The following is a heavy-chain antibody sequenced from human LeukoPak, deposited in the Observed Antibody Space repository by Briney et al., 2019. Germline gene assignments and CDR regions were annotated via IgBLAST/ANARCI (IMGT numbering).Heavy chain of an antibody. Sequence: ASVKVSCKTSGYTFTGYLIHWVRQAPGQGLEWMGWINPNSGGTNYAQKFQGRVTMTRDTSISTAYMELSRLRSDDTAVYYCARDLMVRGVPWGQGTLVTVSS. J-gene: IGHJ4*02. D-gene: IGHD3-10*01. CDR2: INPNSGGT. V-gene: IGHV1-2*02. CDR3: ARDLMVRGVP. CDR1: GYTFTGYL.